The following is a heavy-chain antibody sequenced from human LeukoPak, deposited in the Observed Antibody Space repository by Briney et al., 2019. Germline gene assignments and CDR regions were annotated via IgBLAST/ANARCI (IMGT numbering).Heavy chain of an antibody. Sequence: GASVKFSCKASGYTFTSYDINWVRQATGQGLEWMGWMNPNSGNTAYAQKFQGRVTMSRDTSISTAYMELSSLRSEDTAVYYCARLPKYSRPLDYWGQGTLVTVSS. CDR3: ARLPKYSRPLDY. J-gene: IGHJ4*02. D-gene: IGHD6-6*01. V-gene: IGHV1-8*01. CDR1: GYTFTSYD. CDR2: MNPNSGNT.